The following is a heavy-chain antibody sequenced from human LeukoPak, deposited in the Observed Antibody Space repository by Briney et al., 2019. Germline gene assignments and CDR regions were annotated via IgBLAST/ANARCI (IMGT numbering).Heavy chain of an antibody. J-gene: IGHJ4*02. CDR3: AKESGKFDY. Sequence: GGSLRLSCVASGLNFDDSAMHWVRPAPGKGLEWGSLICADGGSTFSADSVKGRFSISRDNSKNSLYLQMNSLRSEDTAMYYCAKESGKFDYWGQGTLVAVSS. CDR1: GLNFDDSA. V-gene: IGHV3-43*02. CDR2: ICADGGST.